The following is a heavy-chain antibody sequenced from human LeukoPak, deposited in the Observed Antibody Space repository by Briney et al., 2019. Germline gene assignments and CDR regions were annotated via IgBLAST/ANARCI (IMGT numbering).Heavy chain of an antibody. CDR2: ISSNGGST. J-gene: IGHJ6*02. D-gene: IGHD3-16*01. V-gene: IGHV3-64*01. CDR1: GFTFSSYA. Sequence: GGSLRLSCAASGFTFSSYAMHWVRQAPGKGLEYVSAISSNGGSTYYANSVKGRFTFSRDNSKNTLYLQMGSLRAEDMAVYYCARDFSRGGRALGYYGMDVWGQGTTVTVSS. CDR3: ARDFSRGGRALGYYGMDV.